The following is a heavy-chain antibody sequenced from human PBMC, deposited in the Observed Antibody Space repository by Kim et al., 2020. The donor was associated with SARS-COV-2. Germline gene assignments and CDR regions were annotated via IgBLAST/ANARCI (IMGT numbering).Heavy chain of an antibody. Sequence: AGSLKSRMSINPGTSKNQFSLQLNSVTPEDTAVYYCARDSVEVARKPFDVWGQGTMVTVSS. D-gene: IGHD6-19*01. CDR3: ARDSVEVARKPFDV. J-gene: IGHJ3*01. V-gene: IGHV6-1*01.